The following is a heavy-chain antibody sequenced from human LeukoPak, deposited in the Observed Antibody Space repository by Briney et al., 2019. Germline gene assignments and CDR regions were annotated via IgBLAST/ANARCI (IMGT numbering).Heavy chain of an antibody. Sequence: GGSLRLSCAASGFTFSSYAMSWVHQAPGKGLEWVSAISGSGGSTYYADSVKGRFTISRDNSKNTLYLQMNSLRAEDTAVYYCAKASNYYDSSGYFWNGGDYYYYYYMDVWGKGTTVTVSS. CDR2: ISGSGGST. D-gene: IGHD3-22*01. V-gene: IGHV3-23*01. J-gene: IGHJ6*03. CDR1: GFTFSSYA. CDR3: AKASNYYDSSGYFWNGGDYYYYYYMDV.